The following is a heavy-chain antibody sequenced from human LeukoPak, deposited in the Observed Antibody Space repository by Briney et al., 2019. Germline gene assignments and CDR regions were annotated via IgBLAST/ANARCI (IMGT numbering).Heavy chain of an antibody. V-gene: IGHV4-59*01. Sequence: SETLSLTCTVSGGSISSYYWSWIRQPPGKGLKWIGYIYYSGSTNYNPSLKSRVTISVDTSNNQFSLKLSSVTAADTAVYYCARVNSGIVVDNWGQGTLVTVSS. J-gene: IGHJ4*02. CDR3: ARVNSGIVVDN. CDR2: IYYSGST. CDR1: GGSISSYY. D-gene: IGHD3-22*01.